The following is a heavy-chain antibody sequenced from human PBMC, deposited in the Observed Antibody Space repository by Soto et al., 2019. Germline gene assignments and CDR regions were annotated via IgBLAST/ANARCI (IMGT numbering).Heavy chain of an antibody. V-gene: IGHV5-51*01. D-gene: IGHD3-3*01. CDR3: ARQFPGGDFWSGYYPAPIDY. CDR1: GYSFTSYW. Sequence: PGESLKISCKGSGYSFTSYWIGWVRQMPGKGLEWMGIIYPGDSDTRYSPSFQGQVTISADKSISTAYLQWISLKASDTAMYYCARQFPGGDFWSGYYPAPIDYWGQGTLVTVSS. CDR2: IYPGDSDT. J-gene: IGHJ4*02.